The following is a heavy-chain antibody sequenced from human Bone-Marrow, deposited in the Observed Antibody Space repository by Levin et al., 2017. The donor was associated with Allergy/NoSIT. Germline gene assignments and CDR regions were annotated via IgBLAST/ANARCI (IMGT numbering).Heavy chain of an antibody. CDR1: GFTFSYYG. CDR3: AHDLRSTAAYYYYGMDV. CDR2: ISYDGTKK. Sequence: GESLKISCGASGFTFSYYGMHWVRQAPGKGLEWVALISYDGTKKYYADSVKGRFTISRDNSNNTLLLQMNSLRAEDTAVYYCAHDLRSTAAYYYYGMDVWGQGASVTVSS. J-gene: IGHJ6*02. V-gene: IGHV3-30*18. D-gene: IGHD4-17*01.